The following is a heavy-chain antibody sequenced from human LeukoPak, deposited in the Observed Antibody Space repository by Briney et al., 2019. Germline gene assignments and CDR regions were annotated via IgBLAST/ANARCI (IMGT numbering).Heavy chain of an antibody. D-gene: IGHD3-10*01. CDR1: GFTFSDFW. CDR3: ARSLPGYDGSGSDY. V-gene: IGHV3-7*01. CDR2: IKQDGSEK. Sequence: GSLRLSCAGSGFTFSDFWMSWVRQAPGKGLEWVANIKQDGSEKYYVDSVKGRFTIPRDNAKNSLYLQMNSLRAEDTAVYYCARSLPGYDGSGSDYWGQGTLVTVSS. J-gene: IGHJ4*02.